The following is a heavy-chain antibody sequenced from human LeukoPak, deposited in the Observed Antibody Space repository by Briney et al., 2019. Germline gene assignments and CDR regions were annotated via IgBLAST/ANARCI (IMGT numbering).Heavy chain of an antibody. CDR2: IYYSGST. CDR3: ARGWSSSWYYFDY. V-gene: IGHV4-59*02. CDR1: GFTVSSNY. J-gene: IGHJ4*02. Sequence: GSLRLSCAASGFTVSSNYMSWVRQAPGKGLEWIGYIYYSGSTNYNPSLKSRVTISVDTSKNQFSLKLSSVTAADTAVYYCARGWSSSWYYFDYWGQGTLVTVSS. D-gene: IGHD6-13*01.